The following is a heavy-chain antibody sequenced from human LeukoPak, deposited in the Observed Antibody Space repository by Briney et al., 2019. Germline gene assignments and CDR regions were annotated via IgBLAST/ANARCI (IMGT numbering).Heavy chain of an antibody. V-gene: IGHV3-30*01. D-gene: IGHD2-2*01. CDR3: ARDLYCSSFNCGGYYFDP. CDR1: GFSFSTST. Sequence: HPGGSLRLSCVASGFSFSTSTMHWVRQAPGKGPEWLAVMSYDDGSNKYYANSVKGRFTISRDNSKNTLYLQMNSLRVEDTAVYHCARDLYCSSFNCGGYYFDPWGQGTLVTVSS. CDR2: MSYDDGSNK. J-gene: IGHJ5*02.